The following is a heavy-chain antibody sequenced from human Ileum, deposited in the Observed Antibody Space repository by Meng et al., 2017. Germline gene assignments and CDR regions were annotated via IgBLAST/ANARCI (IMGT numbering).Heavy chain of an antibody. D-gene: IGHD3-16*02. CDR3: ASYRLPYAFSV. Sequence: GGSLRLSCAASGFTFSGYWMSWVRQAPGKGLEWVANIKTDGNEEHYMDSVKGRFTISRDNARNSLYLQMDSLRAEDTAVYYCASYRLPYAFSVWGPGTVVTVSS. V-gene: IGHV3-7*01. J-gene: IGHJ3*01. CDR1: GFTFSGYW. CDR2: IKTDGNEE.